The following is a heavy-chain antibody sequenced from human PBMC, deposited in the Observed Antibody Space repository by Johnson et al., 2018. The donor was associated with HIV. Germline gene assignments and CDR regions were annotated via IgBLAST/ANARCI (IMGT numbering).Heavy chain of an antibody. V-gene: IGHV3-30*04. CDR3: ARVGDSSSSLGAFDI. D-gene: IGHD6-6*01. CDR1: GFTFSSYA. J-gene: IGHJ3*02. Sequence: QVQLVESGGGVVQPGRSLRLSCAASGFTFSSYAMHWVRQAPAKGLEWVAVISYDGSNKYYADSVKGRFTISRDNSKNTLYLQMNSLRAEDTAVYYCARVGDSSSSLGAFDIWGQGTMVTVSS. CDR2: ISYDGSNK.